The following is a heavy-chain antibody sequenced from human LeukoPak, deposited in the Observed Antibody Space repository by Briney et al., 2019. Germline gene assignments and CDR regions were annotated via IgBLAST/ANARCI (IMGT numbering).Heavy chain of an antibody. CDR1: GFTFSSYP. Sequence: GGSLRLSCAASGFTFSSYPMHWVRQAPGKGLEWVTVISYDGSNEFYADSVKGRFTIFRDNHKNTLYLQMNSLRAEDTAVYYCAREVPKLWDGRYFDYWGQGTLVTVSS. CDR3: AREVPKLWDGRYFDY. V-gene: IGHV3-30-3*01. CDR2: ISYDGSNE. J-gene: IGHJ4*02. D-gene: IGHD3-16*01.